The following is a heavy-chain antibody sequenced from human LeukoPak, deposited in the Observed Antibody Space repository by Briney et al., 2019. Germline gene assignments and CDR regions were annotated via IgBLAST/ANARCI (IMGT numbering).Heavy chain of an antibody. Sequence: PGGSLRLSCAASGFSVSTYEMNWVRQAPGKGLECVSYISSSGTTISYADSVGGRFTISRDNAKNSLYLEMNGLRVEDTAVYYCARGRPEFFGSGTYLNDWGQGTLVTVSS. CDR2: ISSSGTTI. CDR3: ARGRPEFFGSGTYLND. D-gene: IGHD3-10*01. V-gene: IGHV3-48*03. J-gene: IGHJ4*02. CDR1: GFSVSTYE.